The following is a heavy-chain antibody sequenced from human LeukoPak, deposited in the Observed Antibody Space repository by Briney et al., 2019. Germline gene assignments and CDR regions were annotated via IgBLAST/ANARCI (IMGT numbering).Heavy chain of an antibody. J-gene: IGHJ4*02. V-gene: IGHV3-21*01. D-gene: IGHD1-26*01. CDR2: ISSSSSYI. CDR3: ARGLLLGPQYYFDY. Sequence: GGSLRLSCAASGFTFSNYAMSWVRLAPGKGLEWVSSISSSSSYIYYADSVKGRFTISRDNAKNSLYLQMNSLRAEDTAVYYCARGLLLGPQYYFDYWGQGTLVTVSS. CDR1: GFTFSNYA.